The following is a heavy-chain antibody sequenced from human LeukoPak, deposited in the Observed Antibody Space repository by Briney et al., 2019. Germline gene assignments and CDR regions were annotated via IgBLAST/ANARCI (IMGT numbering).Heavy chain of an antibody. Sequence: SGGSLRLSCAASGFTFSSYEMAWVRQAPGKGLEWVGRSRSKNDGGTIDYAAPVKGRFTISREDSENLVYLQMSGLKTEDTAVYYCIADPPHHYYGLDVWGQGTTVTVSS. CDR2: SRSKNDGGTI. CDR1: GFTFSSYE. J-gene: IGHJ6*02. V-gene: IGHV3-15*01. CDR3: IADPPHHYYGLDV.